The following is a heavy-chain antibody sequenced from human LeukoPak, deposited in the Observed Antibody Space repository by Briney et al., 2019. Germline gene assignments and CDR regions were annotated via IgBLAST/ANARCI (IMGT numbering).Heavy chain of an antibody. D-gene: IGHD3-3*01. Sequence: SETLSLTCTVSGGSISSSSYYWGWIRQPPGKGLEWIGSIYYSGSTYYNPSLKSRVTISVDTSKNQFSLKLSSVTAADTAVYYCARDVGSYYDFWSGSDAFDIWGQGTMVTVSS. CDR2: IYYSGST. V-gene: IGHV4-39*07. CDR3: ARDVGSYYDFWSGSDAFDI. CDR1: GGSISSSSYY. J-gene: IGHJ3*02.